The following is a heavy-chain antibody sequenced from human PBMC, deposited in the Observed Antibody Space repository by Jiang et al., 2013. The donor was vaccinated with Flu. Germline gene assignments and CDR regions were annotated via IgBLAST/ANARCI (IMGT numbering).Heavy chain of an antibody. D-gene: IGHD3-10*01. CDR2: ISAYNGNT. Sequence: SGAEVKKPGASVKVSCKASGYTFTSYGISWVRQAPGQGLEWMGWISAYNGNTNYAQKLQGRVTMTTDTSTSTAYMELRSLRSDDTAVYYCAGYYYGSRLQTPFGMDVWGQGTTVTVSS. V-gene: IGHV1-18*01. J-gene: IGHJ6*02. CDR1: GYTFTSYG. CDR3: AGYYYGSRLQTPFGMDV.